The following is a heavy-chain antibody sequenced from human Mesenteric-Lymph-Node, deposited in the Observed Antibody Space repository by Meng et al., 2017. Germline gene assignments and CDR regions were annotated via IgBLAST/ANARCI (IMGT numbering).Heavy chain of an antibody. D-gene: IGHD3-22*01. CDR1: GFTFSSYA. CDR2: ISYDGSNK. Sequence: GESLKISCAASGFTFSSYAMHWVRQAPGKGLEWVAVISYDGSNKYYADSVKGRFTISRDNSKNTLYLQMNSLRAEDTAVYYCARDRSYDSSGYYHTYYYGMDVWGQGTTVTVSS. CDR3: ARDRSYDSSGYYHTYYYGMDV. V-gene: IGHV3-30*04. J-gene: IGHJ6*02.